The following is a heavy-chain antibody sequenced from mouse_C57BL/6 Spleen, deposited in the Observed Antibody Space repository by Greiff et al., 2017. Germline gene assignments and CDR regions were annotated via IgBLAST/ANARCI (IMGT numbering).Heavy chain of an antibody. D-gene: IGHD1-1*01. J-gene: IGHJ1*03. V-gene: IGHV1-9*01. CDR3: ANYYYGSRRGYFDV. Sequence: QVQLKESGAELMKPGASVKLSCKATGYTFTGYWIEWVKQRPGHGLEWIGEILPGSGSTNYNEKFKGKATFTADTSSNTAYMQLSSLTTEDSAIYYCANYYYGSRRGYFDVWGTGTTVTVSS. CDR1: GYTFTGYW. CDR2: ILPGSGST.